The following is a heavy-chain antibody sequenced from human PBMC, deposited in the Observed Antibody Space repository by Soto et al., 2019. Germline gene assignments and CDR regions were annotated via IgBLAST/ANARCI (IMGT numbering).Heavy chain of an antibody. CDR2: ISYDGSNK. CDR3: ARERVVPAARGMDA. J-gene: IGHJ6*02. CDR1: GFTFSSYA. Sequence: GGSLRLSCAASGFTFSSYAMHWVRQAPGKGLEWVAVISYDGSNKYYADSVKGRFTISRDNSKNTLYLQMNSLRAEDAAVYYCARERVVPAARGMDAWGQGTPVTVSS. D-gene: IGHD2-2*01. V-gene: IGHV3-30*04.